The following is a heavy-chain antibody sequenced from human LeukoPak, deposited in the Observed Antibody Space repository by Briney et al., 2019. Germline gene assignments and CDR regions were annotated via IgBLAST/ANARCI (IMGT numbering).Heavy chain of an antibody. Sequence: GGSLRLSCAASGFTFNNSWMHWVCQAPEKGLEWVADIKCDGSEKCYVDSVKGRLTISRDNAKNSLYLRVNSLRAEDMTVYYCVRGVGSSTSCYVRAFDIWGQGTMVTVSS. V-gene: IGHV3-52*01. CDR3: VRGVGSSTSCYVRAFDI. CDR2: IKCDGSEK. J-gene: IGHJ3*02. CDR1: GFTFNNSW. D-gene: IGHD2-2*01.